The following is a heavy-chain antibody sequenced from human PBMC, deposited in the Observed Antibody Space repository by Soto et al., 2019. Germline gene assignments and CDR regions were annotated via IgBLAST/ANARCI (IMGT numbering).Heavy chain of an antibody. CDR1: GFSLSTSGMR. J-gene: IGHJ5*02. CDR2: IDWDDDK. D-gene: IGHD6-13*01. CDR3: ARSIVAAGNRWCDP. Sequence: ESGPTLVNPTQTLTLTCTFSGFSLSTSGMRVSWIRQPPGKALEWLARIDWDDDKLYSTSLKTRLTISKDTSKNQVVLTMTNMDPVDTATYYCARSIVAAGNRWCDPWGQGTLGTV. V-gene: IGHV2-70*04.